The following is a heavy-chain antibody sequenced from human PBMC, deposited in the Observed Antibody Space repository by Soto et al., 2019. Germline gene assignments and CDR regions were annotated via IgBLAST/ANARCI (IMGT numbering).Heavy chain of an antibody. D-gene: IGHD3-22*01. J-gene: IGHJ4*02. Sequence: QVQLVQSGAEVKKPGSSVKVSCKASGGTFSSYAISWVRQAPGQGLEWMGGIIPIFGTANYAQKFQGRVTITADEATSTAYRELSSLRSEDTAVYYCARGTYYYDSSGYYYYRPFDYWGQGTLVTVSS. CDR3: ARGTYYYDSSGYYYYRPFDY. CDR2: IIPIFGTA. V-gene: IGHV1-69*01. CDR1: GGTFSSYA.